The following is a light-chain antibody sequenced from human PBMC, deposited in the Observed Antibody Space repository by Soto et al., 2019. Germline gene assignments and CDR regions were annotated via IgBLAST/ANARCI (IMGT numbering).Light chain of an antibody. J-gene: IGKJ4*02. CDR3: QQYGSCLT. Sequence: IVLTQSPGTLSLSPGERATLSCRASQTVSTNYLAWYQQKPGQAPRLLIYDASSSATGIPDKLSGSGSGTDFTLIISRLEPEDLAVYYCQQYGSCLTFGGGTKVDI. CDR2: DAS. V-gene: IGKV3-20*01. CDR1: QTVSTNY.